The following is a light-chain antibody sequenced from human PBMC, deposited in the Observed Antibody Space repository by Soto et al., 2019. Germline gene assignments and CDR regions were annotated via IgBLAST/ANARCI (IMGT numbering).Light chain of an antibody. CDR3: MQALQTQVT. Sequence: DIVMTQSPLSLSVTPGEPASISCRSSQSLLHTNGYIYLDWYLQKPGQSPQLLIYLGSNRASGVPARFSGSGSGTDFTLKISRVEAEDVGVYYCMQALQTQVTFGGGTKVEIK. J-gene: IGKJ4*01. CDR1: QSLLHTNGYIY. CDR2: LGS. V-gene: IGKV2-28*01.